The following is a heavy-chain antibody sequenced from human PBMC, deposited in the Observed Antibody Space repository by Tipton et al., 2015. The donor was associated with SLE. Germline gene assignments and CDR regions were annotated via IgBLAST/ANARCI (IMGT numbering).Heavy chain of an antibody. V-gene: IGHV4-59*03. Sequence: TLSLTCSVSGVSISTYYWSWIRQSPGKGLEWIGFFYFSGSSQYNPSHKSRVAISADTSNNQFSLELRSVTASDTAGYYCARHLGVIVVFEVWGQGTVLTVSS. CDR1: GVSISTYY. J-gene: IGHJ3*01. D-gene: IGHD3-16*02. CDR3: ARHLGVIVVFEV. CDR2: FYFSGSS.